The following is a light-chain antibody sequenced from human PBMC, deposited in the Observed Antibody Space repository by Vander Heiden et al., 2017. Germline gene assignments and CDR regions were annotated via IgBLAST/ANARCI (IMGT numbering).Light chain of an antibody. Sequence: SYLLTQPPPVSVAPGQTGPLTCGGNNIGKKSVHWYQQKPGQAPVLVVYDDSDRHLGIPERVSGSNSGNTATLTISRVGDGDEADYYCQVWESSSDHWVFSGGTKLTVL. CDR1: NIGKKS. V-gene: IGLV3-21*02. CDR3: QVWESSSDHWV. CDR2: DDS. J-gene: IGLJ3*02.